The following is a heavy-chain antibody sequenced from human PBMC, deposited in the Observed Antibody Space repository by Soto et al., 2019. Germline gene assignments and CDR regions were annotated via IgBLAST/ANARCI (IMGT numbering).Heavy chain of an antibody. V-gene: IGHV3-23*01. Sequence: GGSLRLSCAASGFTFSSYAMSWVRQSPGEGLEWVSSVNDSGDRTYYADSVKGRFTISRDNSKNTLYLQMSTLRAEDTALYYCVRDPQSSGWSYNWYGPWGQGTRVTVSS. D-gene: IGHD6-19*01. CDR1: GFTFSSYA. J-gene: IGHJ5*02. CDR3: VRDPQSSGWSYNWYGP. CDR2: VNDSGDRT.